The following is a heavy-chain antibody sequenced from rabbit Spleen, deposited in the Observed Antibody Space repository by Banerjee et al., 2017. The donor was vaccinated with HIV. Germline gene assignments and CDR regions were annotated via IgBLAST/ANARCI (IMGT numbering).Heavy chain of an antibody. CDR2: IYTGSGAT. CDR1: GFSFSSSYW. J-gene: IGHJ4*01. D-gene: IGHD6-1*01. V-gene: IGHV1S45*01. Sequence: QEQLEESGGDLVKPEGSLTLTCTASGFSFSSSYWIFWVRQAPGKGLEWIASIYTGSGATYYANWAKGRFTISKSSSTTVTLQLTSLTAADTATYFCARDDGSYDYIDGYFKLWGQGTLVTVS. CDR3: ARDDGSYDYIDGYFKL.